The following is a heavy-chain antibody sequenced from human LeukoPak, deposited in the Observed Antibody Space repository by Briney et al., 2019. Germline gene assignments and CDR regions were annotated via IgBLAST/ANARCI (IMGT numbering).Heavy chain of an antibody. CDR2: IYTCGST. CDR1: GGSISSYY. Sequence: SETLSLTCTVSGGSISSYYWSWIRQPAGKGLEWIGRIYTCGSTNYNPSLKSRVTMSVDTSKNQFSLKLSSVTAADTAVYYCARSPRVFGAQYYYMDVWGKGTTVTVSS. CDR3: ARSPRVFGAQYYYMDV. V-gene: IGHV4-4*07. D-gene: IGHD3-10*01. J-gene: IGHJ6*03.